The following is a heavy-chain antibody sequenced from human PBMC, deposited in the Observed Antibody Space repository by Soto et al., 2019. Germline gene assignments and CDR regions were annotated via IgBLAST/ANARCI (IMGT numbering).Heavy chain of an antibody. V-gene: IGHV4-34*01. D-gene: IGHD7-27*01. CDR1: GGSFSGYY. CDR2: INHSGST. CDR3: ARGWGRISDY. J-gene: IGHJ4*02. Sequence: PSETLSLTCAFYGGSFSGYYWSWIRQPPGKGLEWIGEINHSGSTNYNPSLKSRVTISVDTSKNQFSLKLSFVTAADTAVYYCARGWGRISDYWGQGALVTVSS.